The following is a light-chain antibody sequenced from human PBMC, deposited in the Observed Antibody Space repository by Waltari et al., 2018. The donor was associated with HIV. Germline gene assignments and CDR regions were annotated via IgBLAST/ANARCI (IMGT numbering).Light chain of an antibody. Sequence: DIVLTQSPATLSLSPGERATLSCGASQSVTRNYLAWYQQIRGLAPRLLIYDAASRATGIPDRFSGSGSGTDFTLTITRLEPEDFAVYYCQQYATSPTFGQGTKVEIK. V-gene: IGKV3D-20*01. CDR2: DAA. J-gene: IGKJ1*01. CDR3: QQYATSPT. CDR1: QSVTRNY.